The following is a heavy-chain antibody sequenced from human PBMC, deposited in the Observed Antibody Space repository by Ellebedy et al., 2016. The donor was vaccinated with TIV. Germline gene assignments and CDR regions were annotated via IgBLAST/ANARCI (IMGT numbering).Heavy chain of an antibody. CDR1: GDSISRSSYY. D-gene: IGHD3-10*01. Sequence: SETLSLTCTVSGDSISRSSYYWGWIRQPPGTGLEWIGSIHHSGSTDYNPSLKSRVTISADTSKNQFSLRLSSVTAADTAVYYCARWFGELLYVRWFDPWGQGTLVSVSS. V-gene: IGHV4-39*01. CDR3: ARWFGELLYVRWFDP. J-gene: IGHJ5*02. CDR2: IHHSGST.